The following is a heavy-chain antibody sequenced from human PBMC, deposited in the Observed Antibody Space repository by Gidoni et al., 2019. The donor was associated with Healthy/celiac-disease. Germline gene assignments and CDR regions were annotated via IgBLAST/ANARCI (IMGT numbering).Heavy chain of an antibody. CDR3: ARDPKYSSGWYADYYYYYGMDV. CDR2: ISSSSSYI. J-gene: IGHJ6*02. V-gene: IGHV3-21*01. CDR1: GFTFSSYR. Sequence: EVQLVESGGGLVKPGGALRLACAAYGFTFSSYRMNWVRQAPGKGLEWVSSISSSSSYIYYADSVKGRFTISRDNAKNSLYLQMNSLRAEDTAVYYCARDPKYSSGWYADYYYYYGMDVWGQGTTVTVSS. D-gene: IGHD6-19*01.